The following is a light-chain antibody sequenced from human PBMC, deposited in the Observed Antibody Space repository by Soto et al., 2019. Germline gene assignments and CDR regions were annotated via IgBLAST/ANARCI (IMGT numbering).Light chain of an antibody. V-gene: IGKV1-9*01. Sequence: DIQLTQSPSFLSASVGDRVTITCRARQGSSSYLSWYQQKVGKAPKLLIYDASTLHTGVPSRFSGSGSGTEFTLTISSLQPEDFATYYCQQLSSYPSFGGGTKVEI. CDR3: QQLSSYPS. CDR2: DAS. CDR1: QGSSSY. J-gene: IGKJ4*01.